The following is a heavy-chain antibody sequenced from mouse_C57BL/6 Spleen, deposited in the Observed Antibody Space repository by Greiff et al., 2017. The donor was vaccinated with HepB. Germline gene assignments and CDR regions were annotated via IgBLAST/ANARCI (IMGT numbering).Heavy chain of an antibody. Sequence: QVQLQQPGAELVKPGASVKMSCKASGYTFTSYWITWVKQRPGQGLEWIGDIYPGSGSTNYNEKFKSKATLTVDTSSSTAYMQLSSLTSEDSAVYYCATSIYYDYDGFAYWVQGTLVTVSA. CDR2: IYPGSGST. CDR1: GYTFTSYW. CDR3: ATSIYYDYDGFAY. J-gene: IGHJ3*01. D-gene: IGHD2-4*01. V-gene: IGHV1-55*01.